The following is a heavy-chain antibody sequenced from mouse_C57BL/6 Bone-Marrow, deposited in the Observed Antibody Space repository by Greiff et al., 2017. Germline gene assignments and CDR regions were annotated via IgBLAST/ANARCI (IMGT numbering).Heavy chain of an antibody. V-gene: IGHV5-4*01. CDR1: GFTFSSYA. CDR3: ARPLLGYFDY. CDR2: ISDGGSYT. J-gene: IGHJ2*01. D-gene: IGHD2-10*01. Sequence: EVQRVESGGGLVKPGGSLKLSCAASGFTFSSYAMSWVRQTPEKRLEWVATISDGGSYTYYPDNVKGRFTISRDNAKNNLYLQMSHLKSEDTAMYYCARPLLGYFDYWGQGTTLTVSS.